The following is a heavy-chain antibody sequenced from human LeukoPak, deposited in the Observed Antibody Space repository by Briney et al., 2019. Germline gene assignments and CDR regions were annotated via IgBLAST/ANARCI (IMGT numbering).Heavy chain of an antibody. Sequence: GGSLRLSCAASGFTFSSYAMSWVRQAPGKGLEWVSAISGSGGSTYYADSVKGRFTISRDNAKNSLYLQMNSLRAEDTAVYYCARDRYSSSWYLSATQPKGLSYWGQGTLVTVSS. V-gene: IGHV3-23*01. J-gene: IGHJ4*02. CDR3: ARDRYSSSWYLSATQPKGLSY. CDR1: GFTFSSYA. D-gene: IGHD6-13*01. CDR2: ISGSGGST.